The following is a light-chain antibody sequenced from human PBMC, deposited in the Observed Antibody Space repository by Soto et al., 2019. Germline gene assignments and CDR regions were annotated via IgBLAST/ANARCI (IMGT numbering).Light chain of an antibody. Sequence: EIVLTQSPGTLSLSPGERATFSCRASQSISSSYLAWNQQKPGQAPRLLIYGASSRATGIPDRFSGSGSGTDFTLTISRLEPEDFAVYYCQQYGRSPYTFGQGTKLEIK. CDR1: QSISSSY. CDR3: QQYGRSPYT. J-gene: IGKJ2*01. CDR2: GAS. V-gene: IGKV3-20*01.